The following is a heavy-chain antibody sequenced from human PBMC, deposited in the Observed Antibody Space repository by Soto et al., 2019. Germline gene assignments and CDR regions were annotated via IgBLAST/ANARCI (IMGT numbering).Heavy chain of an antibody. V-gene: IGHV3-15*01. J-gene: IGHJ4*02. CDR3: TTDGYYASSGYVFDY. CDR2: IKSKTDGGTT. CDR1: GFTFSNAW. D-gene: IGHD3-22*01. Sequence: GGSLRLSCAASGFTFSNAWMSWVRQAPGKGLEWVGRIKSKTDGGTTDYAAPVKGRFTISRDDSKNTLYLQMNSLKTEDTAVYYCTTDGYYASSGYVFDYWGQGTLVTVSS.